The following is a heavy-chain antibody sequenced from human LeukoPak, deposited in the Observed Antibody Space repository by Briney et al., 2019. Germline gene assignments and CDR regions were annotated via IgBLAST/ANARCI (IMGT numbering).Heavy chain of an antibody. D-gene: IGHD3-10*01. CDR2: ISHSGII. CDR1: GGSFSGYY. Sequence: PSETLSLTCAVYGGSFSGYYWNWIRQTPGKGLEWVGEISHSGIINYIPSLMSRVSLSVDTSKNQFSLKLTSVTAADTAVYYCARGDFYGSGRSFDSWGPGTLVTVSS. V-gene: IGHV4-34*01. CDR3: ARGDFYGSGRSFDS. J-gene: IGHJ4*02.